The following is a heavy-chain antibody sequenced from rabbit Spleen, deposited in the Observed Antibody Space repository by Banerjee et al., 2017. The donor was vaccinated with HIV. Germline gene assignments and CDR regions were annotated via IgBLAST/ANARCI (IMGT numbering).Heavy chain of an antibody. D-gene: IGHD4-2*01. V-gene: IGHV1S45*01. CDR2: IYAGSSGST. CDR3: ARDAAGREDFNL. CDR1: GVSLNDKDV. Sequence: QEQLVESGGGLVKPEGSLTLTCKASGVSLNDKDVMCWVRQAPGKGLEWIACIYAGSSGSTYYASWAKGRFTITKTSSTTVTLQMTSLTAADTATYFCARDAAGREDFNLWGPGTLVTVS. J-gene: IGHJ4*01.